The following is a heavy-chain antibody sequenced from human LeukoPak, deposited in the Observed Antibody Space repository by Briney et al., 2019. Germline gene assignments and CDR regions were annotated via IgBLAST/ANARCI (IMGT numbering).Heavy chain of an antibody. Sequence: PSETLSLTCTVSGGSISSSSYYWGWIRQPPGKGLEWIGSIYYSGSTYYNPSLKSRVTISVDTSKNQFSLKLSSVTAADTAVYYCARQAPTSSSWYVAAQRGRDYFDYWGQGTLVTVSS. CDR1: GGSISSSSYY. CDR2: IYYSGST. V-gene: IGHV4-39*01. J-gene: IGHJ4*02. CDR3: ARQAPTSSSWYVAAQRGRDYFDY. D-gene: IGHD6-13*01.